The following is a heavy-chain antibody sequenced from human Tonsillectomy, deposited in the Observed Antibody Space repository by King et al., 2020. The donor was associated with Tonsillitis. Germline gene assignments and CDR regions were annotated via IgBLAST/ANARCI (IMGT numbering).Heavy chain of an antibody. Sequence: VQLVESGGGLVKPGGSLTLSCVASGLTFSNAWMTRVRQAPGKGLEWVGRIKSKTDGGTTDYAAPVKGRFTISRDDSKNTLFLQMNSLKTEDTAVYYCTTRDYATGAFDIWGQGTMVTVSS. CDR3: TTRDYATGAFDI. V-gene: IGHV3-15*01. D-gene: IGHD3-16*01. CDR1: GLTFSNAW. J-gene: IGHJ3*02. CDR2: IKSKTDGGTT.